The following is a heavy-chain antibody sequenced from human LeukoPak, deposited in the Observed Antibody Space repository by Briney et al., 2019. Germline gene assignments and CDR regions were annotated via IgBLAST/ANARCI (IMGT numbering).Heavy chain of an antibody. J-gene: IGHJ5*02. D-gene: IGHD3-10*01. CDR1: GGSISSSSYY. V-gene: IGHV4-39*01. CDR2: IYYSGST. Sequence: SETLSLTCTVSGGSISSSSYYWGWIRQPPGKGLEWIGSIYYSGSTYYNPSLKSRVTISVDTSKNQFSLKLSSVTAADTAVYYCARGDLRVRRRNWFDPWGQGTLVTVSS. CDR3: ARGDLRVRRRNWFDP.